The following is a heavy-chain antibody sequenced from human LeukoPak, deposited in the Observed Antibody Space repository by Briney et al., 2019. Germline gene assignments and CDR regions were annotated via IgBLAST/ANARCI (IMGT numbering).Heavy chain of an antibody. CDR3: VRDWGGYGLDV. J-gene: IGHJ6*02. Sequence: GGSLRLSCAASGFAFWDYSMNWVRQAPGKGLEWVSTIDSRSSDIHYADSVRGRLTISRDNAKNSLYLQMDSLRAEDTAVYYCVRDWGGYGLDVWGQGTTVTGSS. D-gene: IGHD3-16*01. CDR1: GFAFWDYS. V-gene: IGHV3-21*01. CDR2: IDSRSSDI.